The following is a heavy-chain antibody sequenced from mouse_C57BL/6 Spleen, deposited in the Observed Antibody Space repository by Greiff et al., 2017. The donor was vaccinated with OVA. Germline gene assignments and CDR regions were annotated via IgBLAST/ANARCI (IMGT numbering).Heavy chain of an antibody. D-gene: IGHD1-1*01. CDR1: GYTFTSYW. V-gene: IGHV1-61*01. CDR3: ARNHYGSSGGYYFDY. Sequence: QVQLQQPGAELVRPGSSVKLSCKASGYTFTSYWMDWVKQRPGQGLEWIGNIYPSDSETHYNQKFKDKATLTVDKSSSTAYMQLSSLTSEDSAVSYCARNHYGSSGGYYFDYWGQGTTLTVSS. CDR2: IYPSDSET. J-gene: IGHJ2*01.